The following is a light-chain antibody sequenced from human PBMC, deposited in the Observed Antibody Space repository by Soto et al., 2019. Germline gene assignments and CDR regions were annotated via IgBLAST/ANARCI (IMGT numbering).Light chain of an antibody. CDR2: LNSDGSH. CDR3: QNWGTGIVV. Sequence: QLVLTQSPSASASLGASVKLTCTLTSGHSTYAIAWHQQQPEKAPRFLMKLNSDGSHHKGDGIPDRFSGSSSGAERYLTISSLQSEDEADYYCQNWGTGIVVFGGGTKLTVL. V-gene: IGLV4-69*01. CDR1: SGHSTYA. J-gene: IGLJ2*01.